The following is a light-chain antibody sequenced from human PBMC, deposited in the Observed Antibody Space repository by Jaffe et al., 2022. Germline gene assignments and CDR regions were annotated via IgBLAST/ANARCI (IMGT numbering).Light chain of an antibody. V-gene: IGLV1-40*01. J-gene: IGLJ3*02. CDR3: QSYDSGLGGFVL. CDR2: FNS. Sequence: QSVLTQPPSVSGAPGQRVTISCTGSNSNIGAGYDVHWYQQLPGTAPKLLIYFNSNRPSGVPDRFSASKSGTSASLAITGLQPEDEADYYCQSYDSGLGGFVLFGGGTKVTVL. CDR1: NSNIGAGYD.